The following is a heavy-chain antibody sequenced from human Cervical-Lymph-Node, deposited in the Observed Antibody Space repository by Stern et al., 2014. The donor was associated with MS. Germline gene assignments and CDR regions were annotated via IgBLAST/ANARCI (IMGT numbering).Heavy chain of an antibody. V-gene: IGHV3-30*18. CDR1: GFTFGTYG. Sequence: AQLVASGGGVVQPGRSLRLSCAASGFTFGTYGMHWVRQAPGKGLEWVAVTSDYGNRKHYAASGEGRFTISRDNAKNTLYLQMNGLGPEDTAVYYCAKGGRDYYYFYYGMDVWGQGTTVTVSS. CDR3: AKGGRDYYYFYYGMDV. CDR2: TSDYGNRK. J-gene: IGHJ6*02.